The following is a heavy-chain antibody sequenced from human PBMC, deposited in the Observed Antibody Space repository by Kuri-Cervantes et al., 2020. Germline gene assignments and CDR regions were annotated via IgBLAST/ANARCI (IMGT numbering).Heavy chain of an antibody. CDR3: ARDRSERITIFGVVTEYWYFDL. Sequence: GSLRLSCAVYGGSFSGYYWSWIRQPPGKGLEWIGYIYYSGSTNYNPSLKSRVTISVDTSKNQFSLKLSSVTAADTAVYYCARDRSERITIFGVVTEYWYFDLWGRGTLVTVSS. D-gene: IGHD3-3*01. CDR1: GGSFSGYY. CDR2: IYYSGST. J-gene: IGHJ2*01. V-gene: IGHV4-59*01.